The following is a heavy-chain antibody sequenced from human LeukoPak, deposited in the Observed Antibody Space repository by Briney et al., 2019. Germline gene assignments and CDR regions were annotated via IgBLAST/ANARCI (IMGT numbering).Heavy chain of an antibody. CDR2: IYSGGST. D-gene: IGHD3-3*01. V-gene: IGHV3-66*01. J-gene: IGHJ6*03. CDR1: GFTVSSNY. CDR3: ARAPYYDFWSGYRSEYMDV. Sequence: QAGGSLRLSCAASGFTVSSNYMSWVRQAPGKGLEWVSVIYSGGSTYYADSVKGRFTISRDNSKNTLYLQMNSLRAEDTAVYYCARAPYYDFWSGYRSEYMDVWGKGTTVTVSS.